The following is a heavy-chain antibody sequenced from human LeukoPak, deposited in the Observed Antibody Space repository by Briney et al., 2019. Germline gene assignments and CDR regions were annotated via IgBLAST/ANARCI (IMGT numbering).Heavy chain of an antibody. J-gene: IGHJ4*02. CDR1: GYTVAGYF. V-gene: IGHV1-2*04. Sequence: ASVKVSCKASGYTVAGYFIHWVRQAPGQGLEWMGRINPNSGDTEYAPKFQGWVTMTRDTSISTAYVEVRRLISDDTAVYYCARDLASTSNWEFDYWGQGTLVIVSS. D-gene: IGHD1-26*01. CDR3: ARDLASTSNWEFDY. CDR2: INPNSGDT.